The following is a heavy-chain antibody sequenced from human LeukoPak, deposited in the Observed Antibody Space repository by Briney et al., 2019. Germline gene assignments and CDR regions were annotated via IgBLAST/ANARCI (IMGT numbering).Heavy chain of an antibody. J-gene: IGHJ4*02. Sequence: TGGSLRLSCAASGFSFTNAYMCWVRQAPGKGLEWVGRIKSKIDGGATDYAAPVKGRFTISRDDSRNTLYLQVNSLKSEDTAVYYCTTDAGFDSRWYNYWGQGTLVTVSS. CDR3: TTDAGFDSRWYNY. CDR1: GFSFTNAY. CDR2: IKSKIDGGAT. V-gene: IGHV3-15*01. D-gene: IGHD6-13*01.